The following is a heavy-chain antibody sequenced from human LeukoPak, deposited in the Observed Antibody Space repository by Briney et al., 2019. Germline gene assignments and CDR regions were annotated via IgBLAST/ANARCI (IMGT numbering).Heavy chain of an antibody. CDR3: ARHYYDRSGYYWFDP. CDR2: IYYSGST. D-gene: IGHD3-22*01. CDR1: GGSISSSSYY. V-gene: IGHV4-39*01. Sequence: SETLSLTCTVSGGSISSSSYYWGWIRQPPGKGLEWIGSIYYSGSTYYNPSLKSRVTISVDTSKNQFSLKLSSVTAADTAVYYCARHYYDRSGYYWFDPWGQGTLVTVSS. J-gene: IGHJ5*02.